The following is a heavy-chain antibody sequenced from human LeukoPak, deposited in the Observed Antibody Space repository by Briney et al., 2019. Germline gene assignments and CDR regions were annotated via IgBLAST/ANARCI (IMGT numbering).Heavy chain of an antibody. J-gene: IGHJ4*02. Sequence: SETLSLTCTVSGGSISSGSYYWSWIRQPAGKGLEWIGRIYSSGSTNYNPSLKSRVTISLDTSKNRFSLRLSSVTAADTAVYYCARVTGYMVEDYFDYWGQGTLVTVSS. V-gene: IGHV4-61*02. CDR1: GGSISSGSYY. D-gene: IGHD6-13*01. CDR2: IYSSGST. CDR3: ARVTGYMVEDYFDY.